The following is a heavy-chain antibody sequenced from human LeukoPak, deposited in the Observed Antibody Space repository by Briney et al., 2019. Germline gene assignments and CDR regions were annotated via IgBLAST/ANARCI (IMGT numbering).Heavy chain of an antibody. J-gene: IGHJ5*02. Sequence: PGGSLRLSCAVSGFTFSSYWMHWVRQDPGKGLVWVSRINTDGSSTSYADSVKGRFTISRDNAKNSLYLQMNSLRAEDTAVYYCARDPLITYYYDSSGNHADWFDPWGQGTLVTVSS. D-gene: IGHD3-22*01. V-gene: IGHV3-74*01. CDR3: ARDPLITYYYDSSGNHADWFDP. CDR2: INTDGSST. CDR1: GFTFSSYW.